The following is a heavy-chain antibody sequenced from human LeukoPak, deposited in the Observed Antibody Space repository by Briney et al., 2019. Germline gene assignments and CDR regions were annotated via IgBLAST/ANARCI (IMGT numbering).Heavy chain of an antibody. J-gene: IGHJ4*02. D-gene: IGHD1-26*01. CDR3: VKDSPPRYSGSPPAY. CDR1: GFTFSSYA. Sequence: GGSLRLSCAASGFTFSSYAMSWVRQAPGKGLEWVANINKDGGEKYYVDSVKGRFTISRDNAKNSLYLQMNSLRADDTAVYYYVKDSPPRYSGSPPAYWGQGTLVTVSS. CDR2: INKDGGEK. V-gene: IGHV3-7*03.